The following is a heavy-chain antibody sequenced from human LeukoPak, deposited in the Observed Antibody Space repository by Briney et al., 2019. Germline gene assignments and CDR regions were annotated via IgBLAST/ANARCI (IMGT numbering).Heavy chain of an antibody. CDR3: AKNSGSTAL. CDR1: GFTFSNYW. Sequence: GGSLRLSCAASGFTFSNYWMSWVRQAPGKGLEWVANIKQDGSEKYYVDSVKGRFTISRDNSKNTLYLQMNSLRAEDTAMYYCAKNSGSTALWGQGTLVTVSS. V-gene: IGHV3-7*02. CDR2: IKQDGSEK. J-gene: IGHJ4*02. D-gene: IGHD1-26*01.